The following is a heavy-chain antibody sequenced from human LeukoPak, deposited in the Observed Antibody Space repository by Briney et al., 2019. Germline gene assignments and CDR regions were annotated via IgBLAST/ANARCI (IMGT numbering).Heavy chain of an antibody. D-gene: IGHD3-22*01. CDR1: GYTFTGYY. CDR3: ARVYYDSSGYLLFDY. CDR2: INPNSGGT. Sequence: ASVKVSCKASGYTFTGYYMHWVRQAPGQGLEWMGRINPNSGGTNYAQKFQGRVTMTRDTSISTAYMERSRLRSDDTAVYYCARVYYDSSGYLLFDYWGQGTLVTVSS. J-gene: IGHJ4*02. V-gene: IGHV1-2*06.